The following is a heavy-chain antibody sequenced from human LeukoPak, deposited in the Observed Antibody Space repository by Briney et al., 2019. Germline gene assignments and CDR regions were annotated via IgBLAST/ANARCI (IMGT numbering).Heavy chain of an antibody. D-gene: IGHD2-2*01. V-gene: IGHV3-23*01. J-gene: IGHJ4*02. CDR1: GGSFSGYY. CDR2: ISGSGGST. Sequence: ETLSLTCAVYGGSFSGYYWSWVRQAPGKGLEWVSAISGSGGSTYYADTVKGRFTISRDNSKNTLYLQMNSLRAEDTAVYYCAKEAYVVPAAVLDYWGQGTLVTVSS. CDR3: AKEAYVVPAAVLDY.